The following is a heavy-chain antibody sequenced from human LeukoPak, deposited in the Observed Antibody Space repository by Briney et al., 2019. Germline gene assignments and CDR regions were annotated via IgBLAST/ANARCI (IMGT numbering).Heavy chain of an antibody. D-gene: IGHD2-2*01. CDR3: ASSSTSATFGI. V-gene: IGHV3-21*01. J-gene: IGHJ3*02. Sequence: GGSLRLSCAAFGFTFSSYSMNWVRQAPGKGLEWVSSISSSSSYIYYADSVKGRFTISRDNAKNSLYLQMNSLRAEDTAVYYCASSSTSATFGIWGQGTMVTVSS. CDR1: GFTFSSYS. CDR2: ISSSSSYI.